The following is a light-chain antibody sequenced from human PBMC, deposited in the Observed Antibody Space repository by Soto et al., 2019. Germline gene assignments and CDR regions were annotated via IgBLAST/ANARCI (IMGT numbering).Light chain of an antibody. CDR1: SSGVGGYNY. J-gene: IGLJ1*01. CDR3: CSYAGSYTSLYV. V-gene: IGLV2-11*01. Sequence: QSVLTQPRSVSGSPGQSVTISCTGTSSGVGGYNYVSWYQQHPGKAPKLMIYDVSKRPSGVPDRFSGSKSGNTASLTISGLQAEDEADYYCCSYAGSYTSLYVFGTGTKVTVL. CDR2: DVS.